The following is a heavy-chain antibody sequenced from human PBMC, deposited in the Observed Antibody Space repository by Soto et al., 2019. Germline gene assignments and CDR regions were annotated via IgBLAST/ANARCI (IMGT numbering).Heavy chain of an antibody. CDR3: AKDRYSSGWYDYYGMDV. D-gene: IGHD6-19*01. CDR1: GFTFSSYG. CDR2: ISYDGSNK. J-gene: IGHJ6*02. V-gene: IGHV3-30*18. Sequence: GGSLRLSCAASGFTFSSYGMHWVRQAPGKGLEWVAVISYDGSNKYYADSVKGQFTISRDNSKNTLYLQMNSLRAEDTAVYYCAKDRYSSGWYDYYGMDVWGQGTTVIVSS.